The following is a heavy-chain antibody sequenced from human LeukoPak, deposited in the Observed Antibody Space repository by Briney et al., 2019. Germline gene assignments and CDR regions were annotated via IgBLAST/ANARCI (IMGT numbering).Heavy chain of an antibody. CDR1: GVSYSTYH. CDR2: VNHSGYT. Sequence: SETLSLTCAVSGVSYSTYHGSGIRQSPERGLEWIGEVNHSGYTNYNPSLKSRVTISVDTSKNQFSLKLSSVTAADTAVYLCARQLRGTDYWGEGTLVTVSS. V-gene: IGHV4-34*01. J-gene: IGHJ4*02. D-gene: IGHD1-1*01. CDR3: ARQLRGTDY.